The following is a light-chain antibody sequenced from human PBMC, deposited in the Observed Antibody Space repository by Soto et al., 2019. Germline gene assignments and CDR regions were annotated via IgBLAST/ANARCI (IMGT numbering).Light chain of an antibody. CDR1: QGVTTN. J-gene: IGKJ5*01. Sequence: EIVTTQSPGTLSVSTGGRATLSCRAGQGVTTNFAWYQQKSGQSPRLLIYDVSIRATGVPARFSGTGSETDFTLTISGLQSEDSAVYFCQQYNNWPFSFGQGTRLEIK. CDR2: DVS. V-gene: IGKV3-15*01. CDR3: QQYNNWPFS.